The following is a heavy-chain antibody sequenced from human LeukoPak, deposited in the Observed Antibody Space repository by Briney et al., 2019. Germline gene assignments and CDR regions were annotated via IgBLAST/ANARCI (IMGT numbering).Heavy chain of an antibody. CDR3: ARDLPRIAAAGTTGGFDY. D-gene: IGHD6-13*01. V-gene: IGHV3-48*01. Sequence: PGGSLRLSCAASGFTFSSYSMNWVRQAPGKGLEWVSYISSSSSTIYYADSVKGRFTISRDNAKNSLYLQMNSLRAEDTAVYYCARDLPRIAAAGTTGGFDYWGQGTLVTVSS. CDR1: GFTFSSYS. CDR2: ISSSSSTI. J-gene: IGHJ4*02.